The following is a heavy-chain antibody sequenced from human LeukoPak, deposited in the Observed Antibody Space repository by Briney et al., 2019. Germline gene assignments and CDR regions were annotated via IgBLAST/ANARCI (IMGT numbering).Heavy chain of an antibody. J-gene: IGHJ5*02. CDR3: ARRSITMVRGVIGNWFDP. D-gene: IGHD3-10*01. V-gene: IGHV4-61*02. CDR1: GGSISSGSYY. Sequence: SETLSLTCTVSGGSISSGSYYWSWIRQPAGKGLEWIGRIYTSGSTNYNPSLKSRVTISVDTSKNQFSLKLSSVTAADTAVYYCARRSITMVRGVIGNWFDPWGQGTLVTVSS. CDR2: IYTSGST.